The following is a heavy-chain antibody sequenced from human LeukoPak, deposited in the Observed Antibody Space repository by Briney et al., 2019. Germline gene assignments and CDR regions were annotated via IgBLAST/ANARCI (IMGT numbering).Heavy chain of an antibody. D-gene: IGHD6-13*01. CDR3: AMAYSSSWYYFDY. V-gene: IGHV4-59*01. J-gene: IGHJ4*02. CDR2: IYYSGST. Sequence: SQTLSLTCTVSGGSIRGYFWTWIRQPPGKGLEWIGYIYYSGSTNYNPSLKSRVTIAVDTSKNQFSLRLNSVTAADTAVYYCAMAYSSSWYYFDYWGQGTLVTVSS. CDR1: GGSIRGYF.